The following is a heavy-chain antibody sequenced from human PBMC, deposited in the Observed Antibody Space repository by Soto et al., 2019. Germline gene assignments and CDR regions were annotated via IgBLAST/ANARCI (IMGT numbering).Heavy chain of an antibody. Sequence: QVALEEAGPGLVGPSETLSLTGFVPSGVINYFSLFWIRPFPRQGLGWDGIMYRSGDPTYSPSLASRVSLSMDTSKNQIYLKLTSMTAADTAVYYCARVFYTDSGGYPRPIFDSWSHGPLVNVSS. CDR1: SGVINYFS. D-gene: IGHD3-22*01. V-gene: IGHV4-4*07. CDR3: ARVFYTDSGGYPRPIFDS. J-gene: IGHJ4*01. CDR2: MYRSGDP.